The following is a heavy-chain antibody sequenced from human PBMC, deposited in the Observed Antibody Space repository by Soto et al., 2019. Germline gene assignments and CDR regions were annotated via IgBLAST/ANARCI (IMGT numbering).Heavy chain of an antibody. V-gene: IGHV1-3*04. CDR3: ARDSSAGATRRTGYSSGCDY. D-gene: IGHD6-19*01. CDR2: INTGNGNT. J-gene: IGHJ4*02. Sequence: ASVKVSCKAYGYTFNNYAMHWVRQAPGQRLEWMGWINTGNGNTKYSQKFQGRVTITRDTSATSASTVYMEVSSLRSEDTAIYYCARDSSAGATRRTGYSSGCDYWGQGTLVTVSS. CDR1: GYTFNNYA.